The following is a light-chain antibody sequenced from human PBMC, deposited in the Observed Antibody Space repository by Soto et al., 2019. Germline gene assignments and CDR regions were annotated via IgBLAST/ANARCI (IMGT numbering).Light chain of an antibody. CDR1: RSNIGARYD. CDR3: QSFDSSLSVVV. V-gene: IGLV1-40*01. CDR2: GNT. Sequence: QSVLTQPPSVSGAPGQRVTISCTGSRSNIGARYDVHWYQQLPGTAPKLLIYGNTNRPSGVPDRFSGSKSGTSASLAITGLQAEDEADYYCQSFDSSLSVVVFGGGTKLTVL. J-gene: IGLJ2*01.